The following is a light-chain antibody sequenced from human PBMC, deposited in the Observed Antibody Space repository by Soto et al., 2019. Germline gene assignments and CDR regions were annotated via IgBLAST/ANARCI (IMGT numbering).Light chain of an antibody. CDR2: GAS. CDR1: QSVSSSY. Sequence: DIVFTQSPGTLSLSPGERATLSCRASQSVSSSYLAWYQQKPGQAPRLLIYGASSRATGIPDRFSGSGSGTDFTLTTSRLGPEDFAVYYCHHYGSSPLTFGQGTRLEI. V-gene: IGKV3-20*01. CDR3: HHYGSSPLT. J-gene: IGKJ5*01.